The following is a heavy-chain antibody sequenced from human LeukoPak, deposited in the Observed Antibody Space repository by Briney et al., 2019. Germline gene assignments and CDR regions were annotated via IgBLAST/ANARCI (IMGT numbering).Heavy chain of an antibody. CDR3: ARDETSYCGGDCEVDY. J-gene: IGHJ4*02. CDR2: IKQDGSEK. D-gene: IGHD2-21*01. Sequence: PGGSLRLSCAASGFTFSSYWMSWVRQAPGKGLEWVANIKQDGSEKYYVDSVKGRFTISRDNAKNSLYLQMNSLRAEDTAVYYCARDETSYCGGDCEVDYWGQGTLVTVSS. CDR1: GFTFSSYW. V-gene: IGHV3-7*01.